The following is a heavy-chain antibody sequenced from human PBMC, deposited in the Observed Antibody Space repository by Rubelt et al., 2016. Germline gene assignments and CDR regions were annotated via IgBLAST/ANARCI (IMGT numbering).Heavy chain of an antibody. CDR2: INHSGST. V-gene: IGHV4-61*01. J-gene: IGHJ4*02. CDR3: ARGVGGSPLGMDY. Sequence: QVQLQESGPGLVKPSETLSLTCTVSGGSVSSGSYYWSWIRQPPGKGLEWIGEINHSGSTNYNQSRQSRVRMSADTSKNQFSLTLKCVTASDTAVYYWARGVGGSPLGMDYWGQGTLVTVSS. CDR1: GGSVSSGSYY. D-gene: IGHD3-16*01.